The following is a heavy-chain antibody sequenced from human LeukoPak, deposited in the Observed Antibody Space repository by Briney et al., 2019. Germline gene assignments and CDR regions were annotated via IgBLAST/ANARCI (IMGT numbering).Heavy chain of an antibody. CDR2: MKNDGSEE. Sequence: GGSLRLSCAASGFTFSDYWMSWVRQAPGKGLEWVGNMKNDGSEEYYVDSVRGRFTISRDNAKNSLYLHMNSLKAEDTAVYYCGRGYGQFYRHWGQGTLVTVSS. CDR1: GFTFSDYW. J-gene: IGHJ4*02. V-gene: IGHV3-7*01. D-gene: IGHD1-14*01. CDR3: GRGYGQFYRH.